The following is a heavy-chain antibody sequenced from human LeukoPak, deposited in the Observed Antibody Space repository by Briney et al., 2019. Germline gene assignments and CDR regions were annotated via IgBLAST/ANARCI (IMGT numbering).Heavy chain of an antibody. Sequence: SETLSLTCTVSGGSISSSSYYWGWIRQPPGKGLEWIGSIYYSGSTYYNPSLKSRVTISVDTSKNQFSLKLSSVTAADTAVYYCARHSQQLVLFDYWGQGTLVTVSS. D-gene: IGHD6-13*01. CDR1: GGSISSSSYY. CDR3: ARHSQQLVLFDY. V-gene: IGHV4-39*01. CDR2: IYYSGST. J-gene: IGHJ4*02.